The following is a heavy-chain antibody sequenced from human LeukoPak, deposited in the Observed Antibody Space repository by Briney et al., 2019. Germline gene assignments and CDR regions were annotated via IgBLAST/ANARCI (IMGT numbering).Heavy chain of an antibody. CDR2: IYYSGST. D-gene: IGHD3-10*01. Sequence: PSETLSLTCTVSGGSISNYYWSWIRQPPGKGLEWIGYIYYSGSTNYNPSLKGRVTISVDTSKNQFSLKLSSVTAADTAVYYCARVKGTGALDYWGQGTLVTVSS. CDR3: ARVKGTGALDY. CDR1: GGSISNYY. J-gene: IGHJ4*02. V-gene: IGHV4-59*01.